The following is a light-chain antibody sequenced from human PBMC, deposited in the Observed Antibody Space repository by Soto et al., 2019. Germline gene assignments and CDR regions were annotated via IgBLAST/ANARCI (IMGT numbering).Light chain of an antibody. Sequence: QSALTQPRSVSGSPGQSVTISCTGTSSDVGGYNYVSWYQQHPGKAPKLMIYDVNRRPSGVPDRFSGSKSGNTASLTISGLQAEDEADYYCCSYEDSYFLRVFGTGTKVTVL. V-gene: IGLV2-11*01. CDR3: CSYEDSYFLRV. J-gene: IGLJ1*01. CDR2: DVN. CDR1: SSDVGGYNY.